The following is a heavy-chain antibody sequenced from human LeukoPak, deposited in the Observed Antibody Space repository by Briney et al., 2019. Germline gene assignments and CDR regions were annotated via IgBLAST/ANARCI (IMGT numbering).Heavy chain of an antibody. CDR3: ARAIRNSSSSFDY. CDR2: ISSSSSYI. J-gene: IGHJ4*02. V-gene: IGHV3-21*01. D-gene: IGHD6-6*01. CDR1: GFTFSSYS. Sequence: KSGGSLRLSGAASGFTFSSYSMNWVRQAPGKGLEWVSSISSSSSYIYYADSVKGRFTISRDNAKNSLYLQMNSLRAEDTAVYYCARAIRNSSSSFDYWGQGTLVTVSS.